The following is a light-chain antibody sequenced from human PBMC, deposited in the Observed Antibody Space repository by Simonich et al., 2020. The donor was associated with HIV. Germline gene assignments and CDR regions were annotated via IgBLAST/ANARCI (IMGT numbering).Light chain of an antibody. J-gene: IGKJ1*01. CDR3: QQYNNYWT. CDR2: KAS. CDR1: KSINRS. V-gene: IGKV1-5*03. Sequence: DIQMTQSPSTLSASVGDRVTITCRASKSINRSLAWYQQKPGKAPKLLIYKASSLQSEVPSRVSGNGSGTEFTLTISSLQPDDFATYFCQQYNNYWTFGQGTKVEI.